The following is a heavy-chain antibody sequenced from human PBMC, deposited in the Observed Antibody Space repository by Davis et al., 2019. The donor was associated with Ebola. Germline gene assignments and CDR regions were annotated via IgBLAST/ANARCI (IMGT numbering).Heavy chain of an antibody. CDR1: GFTFSSYS. J-gene: IGHJ4*02. CDR2: ISSSSSTI. CDR3: AKTPYDIVVVVAATWGGFDY. Sequence: GESLKISCAASGFTFSSYSMNWVRQAPGKGLEWVSYISSSSSTIYYADSVKGRFTISRDNSKNTLYLQMNSLRAEDTAVYYCAKTPYDIVVVVAATWGGFDYWGQGTLVTVSS. V-gene: IGHV3-48*01. D-gene: IGHD2-15*01.